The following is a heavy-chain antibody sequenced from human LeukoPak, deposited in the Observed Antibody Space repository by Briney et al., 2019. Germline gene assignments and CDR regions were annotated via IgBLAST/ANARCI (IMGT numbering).Heavy chain of an antibody. CDR1: GGSFSDYY. CDR3: ARVAAKTVDY. J-gene: IGHJ4*02. Sequence: SETLSLTCAVYGGSFSDYYWSWIRQPPGKGLEWIGYIYYSGSTNYNPSLKSRVTISVDTPKNQFSLKLSSVTAADTAVYYCARVAAKTVDYWGQGTLVTVSS. V-gene: IGHV4-59*12. D-gene: IGHD2-15*01. CDR2: IYYSGST.